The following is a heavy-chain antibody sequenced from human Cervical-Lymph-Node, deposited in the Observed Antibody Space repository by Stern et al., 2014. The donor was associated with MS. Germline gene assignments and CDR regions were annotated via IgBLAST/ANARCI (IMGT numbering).Heavy chain of an antibody. CDR2: INPNSGGT. CDR3: ARVTILDAFDI. J-gene: IGHJ3*02. Sequence: VHLVESGAEVKKPGASVKVSCKASGYTFTGYYLHWVRQAPGQGLEWMGWINPNSGGTNYAQRFQGWVTMTRDTSISTAYMELNRLRSDDTAVYYCARVTILDAFDIWGQGTMVTVSS. V-gene: IGHV1-2*04. D-gene: IGHD3-10*01. CDR1: GYTFTGYY.